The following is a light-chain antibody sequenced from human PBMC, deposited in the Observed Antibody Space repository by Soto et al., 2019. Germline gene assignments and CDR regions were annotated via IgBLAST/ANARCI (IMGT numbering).Light chain of an antibody. CDR2: QDN. J-gene: IGLJ2*01. Sequence: SYELTQPPSVSVSPGQTASITCSGHKLGDKYACWYQQKPGQSPVLVIYQDNKRPSGIPERFSGSNSGNTATLTISGTQAMDEADYYCQAWDSSIALFGGGTQLTVL. CDR3: QAWDSSIAL. V-gene: IGLV3-1*01. CDR1: KLGDKY.